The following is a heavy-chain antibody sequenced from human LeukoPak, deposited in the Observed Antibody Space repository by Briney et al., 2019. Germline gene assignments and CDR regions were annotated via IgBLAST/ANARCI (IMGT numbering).Heavy chain of an antibody. D-gene: IGHD6-19*01. CDR1: GFTFSSYA. Sequence: GGSLRLSCATSGFTFSSYAMSWVRQAPGKGLEWVSVISGSGGSTNYADCLKGRFSISRDNSKNTLYLQMNRLRADDTAIYYCAKISGYTSGWYSDWGQGTLVTVSS. J-gene: IGHJ4*02. CDR2: ISGSGGST. V-gene: IGHV3-23*01. CDR3: AKISGYTSGWYSD.